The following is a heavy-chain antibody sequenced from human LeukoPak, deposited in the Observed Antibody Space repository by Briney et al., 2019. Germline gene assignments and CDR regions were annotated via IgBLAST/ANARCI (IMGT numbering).Heavy chain of an antibody. D-gene: IGHD5-12*01. Sequence: WETLSLTCTVSGGPISNYYWSWIRQPPGKGLEWIGYIYYSGSTNYNPSLKSRVTISVDTSKSQFSLKLSSVTAADTAVYYCARGWLQLGSFDYRGQGTLVTVSS. CDR3: ARGWLQLGSFDY. CDR2: IYYSGST. J-gene: IGHJ4*02. CDR1: GGPISNYY. V-gene: IGHV4-59*08.